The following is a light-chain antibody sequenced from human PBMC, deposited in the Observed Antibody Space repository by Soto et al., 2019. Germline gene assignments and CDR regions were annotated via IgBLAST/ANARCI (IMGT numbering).Light chain of an antibody. Sequence: AIQMTQSPSSLSASVGDRAIITCRASQGIRSDLTWYQQKPERAPKVLIYAAFILQLGVPSRFSGSGSGTDFTLTISSLQPEDFATYYCLQDYNYPWTFGQGTKVEIK. CDR3: LQDYNYPWT. J-gene: IGKJ1*01. CDR2: AAF. CDR1: QGIRSD. V-gene: IGKV1-6*01.